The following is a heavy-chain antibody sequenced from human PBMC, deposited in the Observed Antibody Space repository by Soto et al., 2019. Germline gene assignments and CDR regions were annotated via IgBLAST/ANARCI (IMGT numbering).Heavy chain of an antibody. V-gene: IGHV1-58*02. J-gene: IGHJ6*03. Sequence: GASVKVSCKASGFTFTTSAMQWVRQARGQRIEWIGWIVVGSSNTNYAQKFQERVTITREMSTSTAYMELSSLRSEFTSVYYCSGSIFGVVPYYMDVWGKGTTVTVSS. CDR2: IVVGSSNT. CDR1: GFTFTTSA. D-gene: IGHD3-3*01. CDR3: SGSIFGVVPYYMDV.